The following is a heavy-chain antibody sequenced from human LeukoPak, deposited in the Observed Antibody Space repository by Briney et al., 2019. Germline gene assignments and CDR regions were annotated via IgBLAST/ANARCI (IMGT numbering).Heavy chain of an antibody. Sequence: GGSLRLSCAASGFTFSRYAMHWVRQAPGKGLEWVAVISYDGDNKYYADSVRGRFTISRDNSKNTLYLQMNSLRAEDTAVYYCAKGAWLPERLFFDYWGQGTLVTVSS. CDR3: AKGAWLPERLFFDY. V-gene: IGHV3-30*18. D-gene: IGHD1-14*01. CDR2: ISYDGDNK. CDR1: GFTFSRYA. J-gene: IGHJ4*02.